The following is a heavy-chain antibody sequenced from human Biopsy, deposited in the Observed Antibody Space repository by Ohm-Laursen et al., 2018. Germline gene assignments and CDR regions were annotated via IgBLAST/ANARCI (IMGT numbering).Heavy chain of an antibody. CDR2: LTGSGGST. J-gene: IGHJ5*02. Sequence: PTRAASGFSFSKLAISWVRQPPREGLGWVSSLTGSGGSTYYADSVKGRFTISRDNSKNTLSLQMNSLRAEDTAVYYCAKYDYSSSPRRYFDPWGQGTLVTVSP. CDR1: GFSFSKLA. D-gene: IGHD6-6*01. CDR3: AKYDYSSSPRRYFDP. V-gene: IGHV3-23*01.